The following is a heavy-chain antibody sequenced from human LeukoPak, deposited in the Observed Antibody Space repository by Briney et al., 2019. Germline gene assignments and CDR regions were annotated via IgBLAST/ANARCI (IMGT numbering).Heavy chain of an antibody. CDR3: AKDGGGGTTSYYYYGMDV. CDR2: ISYDGSNK. J-gene: IGHJ6*02. Sequence: GRSLRLSCAASGFTFSSYGVHWVRQAPGKGLEWVAVISYDGSNKYYADSVKGRFTISRDNSKNTLYLQMNSLRAEDTAVYYCAKDGGGGTTSYYYYGMDVWGQGTTVTVSS. V-gene: IGHV3-30*18. D-gene: IGHD1-14*01. CDR1: GFTFSSYG.